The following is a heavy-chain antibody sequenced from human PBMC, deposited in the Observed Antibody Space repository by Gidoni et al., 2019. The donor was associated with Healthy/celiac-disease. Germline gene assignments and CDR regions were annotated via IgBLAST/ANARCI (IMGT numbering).Heavy chain of an antibody. D-gene: IGHD3-3*01. J-gene: IGHJ4*02. Sequence: QLQLQESGPGLAKPSETLSLTCTVSGGSISSSSYYWGWIRQPPGKGLERIGSIYYSRSTSYNPSLKSRVTISVDTSKNQFSLKLSSVTAADTAVYYCARHPRSENYDFWSGYYLEWDYWGQGTLVTVSS. CDR3: ARHPRSENYDFWSGYYLEWDY. CDR2: IYYSRST. CDR1: GGSISSSSYY. V-gene: IGHV4-39*01.